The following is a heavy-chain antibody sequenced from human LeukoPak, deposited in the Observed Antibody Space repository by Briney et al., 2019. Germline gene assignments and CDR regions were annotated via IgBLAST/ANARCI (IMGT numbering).Heavy chain of an antibody. V-gene: IGHV1-46*01. D-gene: IGHD5-18*01. CDR1: GYTFTNYY. Sequence: ASVKVSCKASGYTFTNYYMHWVRQAPGQGLEWLGIINPSGGSTTYAQNFQGRVTMTRDTSTSTVYMELRSLRSEDTAVYYCARSRIQLWIDFWGQGTLVTVSS. J-gene: IGHJ5*01. CDR2: INPSGGST. CDR3: ARSRIQLWIDF.